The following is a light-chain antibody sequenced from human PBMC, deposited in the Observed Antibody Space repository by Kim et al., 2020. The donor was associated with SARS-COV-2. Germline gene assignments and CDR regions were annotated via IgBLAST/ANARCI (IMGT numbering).Light chain of an antibody. CDR1: SSDVGGYNY. Sequence: QSVLTQPASVSGSPGQSITISCTGTSSDVGGYNYVSWYQQHPGKAPKLMIYDVSKRPSGVSNRFSGSKSGNTASLTISGLQAEDEADYYCSSYTSSSWVFGGGTQLTVL. CDR3: SSYTSSSWV. J-gene: IGLJ3*02. V-gene: IGLV2-14*01. CDR2: DVS.